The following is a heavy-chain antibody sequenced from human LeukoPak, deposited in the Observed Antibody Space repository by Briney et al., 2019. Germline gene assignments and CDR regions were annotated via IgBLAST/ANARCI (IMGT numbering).Heavy chain of an antibody. CDR1: GGSITGYY. V-gene: IGHV4-34*01. D-gene: IGHD3-9*01. CDR2: IHYTGAT. J-gene: IGHJ4*02. CDR3: ARGNILTGYCFDF. Sequence: PSETLSLTCAVYGGSITGYYWSWIRQTPGRGLEWVGEIHYTGATSYNPSPKSRATISTDTSKNQFSLRLGSVTAADTAVYYCARGNILTGYCFDFWGQGALVTVSS.